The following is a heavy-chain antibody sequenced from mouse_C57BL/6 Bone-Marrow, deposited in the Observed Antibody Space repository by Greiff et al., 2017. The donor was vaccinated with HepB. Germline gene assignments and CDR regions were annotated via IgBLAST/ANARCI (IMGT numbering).Heavy chain of an antibody. CDR2: INPNYGTT. J-gene: IGHJ3*01. V-gene: IGHV1-39*01. CDR1: GYSFTDYN. Sequence: VQLKESGPELVKPGASVKISCKASGYSFTDYNMNWVKQSNGKSLEWIGVINPNYGTTSYNQKFKGKATLTVYQSSSTAYMQLNSLTSEDSAVYYCARETTVVAPFAYWGQGTLVTVSA. CDR3: ARETTVVAPFAY. D-gene: IGHD1-1*01.